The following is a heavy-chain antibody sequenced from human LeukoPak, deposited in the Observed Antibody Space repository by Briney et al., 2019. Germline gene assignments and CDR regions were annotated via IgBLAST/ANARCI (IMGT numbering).Heavy chain of an antibody. CDR3: AKDVETGGIRGCFDY. J-gene: IGHJ4*02. Sequence: PGGSLRLSCTASGLTFTNYAMTWVRHTPGKGLEYVSVISGSGGATYYADSVKGRFTISRDNSKNTLYLQMNSLRAEDTAVYYCAKDVETGGIRGCFDYWGQGALVTVSS. D-gene: IGHD3-16*02. V-gene: IGHV3-23*01. CDR2: ISGSGGAT. CDR1: GLTFTNYA.